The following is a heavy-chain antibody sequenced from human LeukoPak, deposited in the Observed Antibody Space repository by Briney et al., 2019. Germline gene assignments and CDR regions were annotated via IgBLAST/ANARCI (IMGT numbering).Heavy chain of an antibody. CDR3: ARDHGGFGEFYGMDV. V-gene: IGHV3-21*01. CDR1: GFTFSSYS. Sequence: GGSLRLSCAASGFTFSSYSMNWVRQAPGKGLEWVSSISSSSGYIYYADSVKGRFTISRDNSKNTLYLQVNSLRVEDTAVYYCARDHGGFGEFYGMDVWGQGTTVTVSS. D-gene: IGHD3-10*01. CDR2: ISSSSGYI. J-gene: IGHJ6*02.